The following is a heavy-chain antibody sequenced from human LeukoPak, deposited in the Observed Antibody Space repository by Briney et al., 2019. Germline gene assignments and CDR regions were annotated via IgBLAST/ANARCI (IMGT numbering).Heavy chain of an antibody. Sequence: SETLSLTCTVSGGSISSYYWSWIRPPPGKGLEWIGYIYYSGSTNYNPSLKSRVTISVDTSKNQFSLKLSSVTAADTAVYYCAASHSTVRYFDLWGRGTLVTVSS. CDR2: IYYSGST. J-gene: IGHJ2*01. V-gene: IGHV4-59*08. D-gene: IGHD4-11*01. CDR1: GGSISSYY. CDR3: AASHSTVRYFDL.